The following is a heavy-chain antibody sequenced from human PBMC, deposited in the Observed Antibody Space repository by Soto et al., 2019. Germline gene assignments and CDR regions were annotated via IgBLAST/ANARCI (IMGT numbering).Heavy chain of an antibody. J-gene: IGHJ5*02. Sequence: GASVKVSCKASGGTFSSYTISWVRQAPGQGLEWMGRIIPILGIANYAQKFQGRVTITADKSTSTAYMELSSLRSEDTAVYYCARDGRPEPVHGYNWFLVGRNWFDPWGQGTLVTVSS. CDR3: ARDGRPEPVHGYNWFLVGRNWFDP. CDR2: IIPILGIA. CDR1: GGTFSSYT. V-gene: IGHV1-69*04. D-gene: IGHD5-12*01.